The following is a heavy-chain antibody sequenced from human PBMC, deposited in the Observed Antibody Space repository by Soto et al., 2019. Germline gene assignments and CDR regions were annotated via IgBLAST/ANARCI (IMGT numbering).Heavy chain of an antibody. CDR1: GGSFSGYY. CDR2: INHSGST. CDR3: ARADDYGDYVREGWFDP. Sequence: QVQLQQWGAGLLKPSETLSLTCAVYGGSFSGYYWSWIRQPPGKGLEWIGEINHSGSTNYNPSLKSRVTISVDTPKNQFSLKLSSVTAADTAVYYCARADDYGDYVREGWFDPWGQGTLVTVSS. J-gene: IGHJ5*02. D-gene: IGHD4-17*01. V-gene: IGHV4-34*01.